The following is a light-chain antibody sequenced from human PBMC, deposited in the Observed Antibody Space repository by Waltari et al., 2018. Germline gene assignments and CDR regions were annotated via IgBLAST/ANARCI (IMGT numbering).Light chain of an antibody. J-gene: IGKJ5*01. CDR1: QSGGDY. Sequence: EIVLPQSPVPLSLCPGARATPACRASQSGGDYLAWFLHKPGQAARLRIYDVSNRAPGIAARFIGGRSETDFTLTISSLEPDDFGIYYCQQRSGWPPAITFGQGTRLEIK. V-gene: IGKV3-11*01. CDR3: QQRSGWPPAIT. CDR2: DVS.